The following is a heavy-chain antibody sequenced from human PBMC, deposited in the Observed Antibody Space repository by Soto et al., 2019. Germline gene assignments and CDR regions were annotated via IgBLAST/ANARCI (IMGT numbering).Heavy chain of an antibody. Sequence: SETLSLTCTVSGGSISNFYWSWIRQPPGKGLEWIGYISCSGNTNYNPSLKSRVSISVDTSKNQLSLNLTSVTAADTAVYYCARAPMVLSRSYFDSWGQGTPVTVSS. J-gene: IGHJ4*02. CDR3: ARAPMVLSRSYFDS. V-gene: IGHV4-59*01. CDR1: GGSISNFY. D-gene: IGHD2-8*01. CDR2: ISCSGNT.